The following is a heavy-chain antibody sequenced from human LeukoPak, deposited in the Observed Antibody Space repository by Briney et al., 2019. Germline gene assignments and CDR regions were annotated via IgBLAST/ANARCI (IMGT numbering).Heavy chain of an antibody. V-gene: IGHV3-23*01. CDR1: GFTFSSYA. Sequence: GGSLRLSCAASGFTFSSYAMSWVRQAPGKGLEWVSAISGSGGSTYYADSVKGRFTISRDNAKNSLYLQMNSLRAEDTAVYYCARTFYCSSTSCYLYYYYYMDVWGKGTTVTVSS. CDR3: ARTFYCSSTSCYLYYYYYMDV. D-gene: IGHD2-2*01. J-gene: IGHJ6*03. CDR2: ISGSGGST.